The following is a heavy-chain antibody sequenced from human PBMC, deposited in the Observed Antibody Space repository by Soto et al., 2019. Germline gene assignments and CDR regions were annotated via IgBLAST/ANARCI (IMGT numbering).Heavy chain of an antibody. D-gene: IGHD3-10*01. CDR2: VYYSGST. J-gene: IGHJ1*01. CDR3: ASPPRGGREYECFQH. CDR1: GGSINRDIYY. Sequence: QLQLRESGPGLVKPSETLSLTCSVSGGSINRDIYYWGWIRQPPGKGLAWIGSVYYSGSTYYHPSRKSRVNMSIDQTKNQVSLKLTSVTAADTGVYYCASPPRGGREYECFQHCGQGTLVTVSS. V-gene: IGHV4-39*01.